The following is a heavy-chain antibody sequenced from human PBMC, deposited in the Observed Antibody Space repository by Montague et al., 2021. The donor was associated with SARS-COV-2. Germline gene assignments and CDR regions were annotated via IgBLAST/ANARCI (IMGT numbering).Heavy chain of an antibody. J-gene: IGHJ3*02. CDR1: GYTFTSYG. CDR2: ISAYNGNT. Sequence: SVKVSCKASGYTFTSYGISWVRQAPGQGLEWMGWISAYNGNTNYAQKLQGRVTMTTDTSTITAYMELRSLRSADTAVYYCAGGGISSGWYRYYAFDIWGQGTMVTVSS. D-gene: IGHD6-19*01. CDR3: AGGGISSGWYRYYAFDI. V-gene: IGHV1-18*01.